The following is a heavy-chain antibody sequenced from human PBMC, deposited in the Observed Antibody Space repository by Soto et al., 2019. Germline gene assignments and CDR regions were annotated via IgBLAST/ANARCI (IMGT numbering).Heavy chain of an antibody. V-gene: IGHV5-51*01. CDR2: IYPGDSDT. CDR1: GYSFTSYW. D-gene: IGHD3-3*01. J-gene: IGHJ5*02. Sequence: GESLKISCKGSGYSFTSYWIGWVRQMPGKGLEWMGIIYPGDSDTRYSPSFQGQVTISADKSISTAYLQWSSLKASDTAMYYCARLISTIFGVVRPSNWFDPWGQGTLVTVSS. CDR3: ARLISTIFGVVRPSNWFDP.